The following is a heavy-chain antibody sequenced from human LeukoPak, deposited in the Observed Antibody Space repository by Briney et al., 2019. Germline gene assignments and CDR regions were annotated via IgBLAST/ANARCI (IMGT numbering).Heavy chain of an antibody. Sequence: GGSLRLSCVASGFTYSHNGMHWVRQAPGKGLEWVAFIQYDGNTIFYADSVKGRFTTSRDNSKNTLYLQMNSLRTDDTAVYYCAKAGAVAGTPHYMDVWGKGTTVTVSS. V-gene: IGHV3-30*02. J-gene: IGHJ6*03. CDR1: GFTYSHNG. CDR3: AKAGAVAGTPHYMDV. D-gene: IGHD6-19*01. CDR2: IQYDGNTI.